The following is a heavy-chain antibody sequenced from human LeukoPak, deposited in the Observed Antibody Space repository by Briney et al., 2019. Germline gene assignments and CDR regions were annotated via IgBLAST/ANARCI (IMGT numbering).Heavy chain of an antibody. CDR1: GFSVSGYW. V-gene: IGHV3-7*01. Sequence: GGSLRLSCAVSGFSVSGYWMTWVRQAPGKGLEWVANIKQDGSEKNYVDSVKGRFTISRDNAENSLFLQMNSLRVEDTAVYYYAREWQGGIAAAGTRIEGDYWGQGTLVAVSS. CDR2: IKQDGSEK. J-gene: IGHJ4*02. D-gene: IGHD6-13*01. CDR3: AREWQGGIAAAGTRIEGDY.